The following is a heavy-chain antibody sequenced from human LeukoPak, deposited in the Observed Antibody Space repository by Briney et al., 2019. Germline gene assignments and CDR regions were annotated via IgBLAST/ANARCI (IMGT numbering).Heavy chain of an antibody. J-gene: IGHJ4*02. CDR3: AKDPYSYGPPYYFDY. CDR1: GFSFSNYA. CDR2: ISGSGGST. V-gene: IGHV3-23*01. D-gene: IGHD5-18*01. Sequence: GGSLRLSCAASGFSFSNYAMSWVRQAPGKGLEWVSAISGSGGSTYYADSVKGRFTISRDNSKNTLYLQMNSLRAEDTAVYYCAKDPYSYGPPYYFDYWGQGTLVTVSS.